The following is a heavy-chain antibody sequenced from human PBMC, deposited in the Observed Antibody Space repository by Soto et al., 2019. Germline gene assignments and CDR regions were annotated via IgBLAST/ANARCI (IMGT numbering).Heavy chain of an antibody. CDR1: EFIFSTYA. J-gene: IGHJ5*02. Sequence: EMQLLESGGGLVQPGESLRLSCAASEFIFSTYAVSWVRQAPGRGLEWVSAISSSGTNTYYANSVKGRFTISRDNSENAVYLQMHSRRAEDSALYYCATEGIVESTPCAASWGQGTLVTVSS. CDR2: ISSSGTNT. D-gene: IGHD2-15*01. V-gene: IGHV3-23*01. CDR3: ATEGIVESTPCAAS.